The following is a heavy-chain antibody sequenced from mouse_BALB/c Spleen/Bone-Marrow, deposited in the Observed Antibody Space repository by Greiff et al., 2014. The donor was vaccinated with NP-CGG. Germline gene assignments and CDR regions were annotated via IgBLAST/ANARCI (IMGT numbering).Heavy chain of an antibody. D-gene: IGHD1-1*01. CDR1: GYTFTSYW. Sequence: VQLQESGAELVKPGASVKLSCKASGYTFTSYWMYWVIQRSGQGLEWIGEINPRSGRTNYNEKFKSRATLTVDKSSSTAYMQLSSLTSEDSAVYYCARGLYGAMDYWGQGTSVTVSS. J-gene: IGHJ4*01. CDR3: ARGLYGAMDY. V-gene: IGHV1S81*02. CDR2: INPRSGRT.